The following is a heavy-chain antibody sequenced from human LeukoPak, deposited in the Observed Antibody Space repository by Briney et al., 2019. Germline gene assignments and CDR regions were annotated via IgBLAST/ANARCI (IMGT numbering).Heavy chain of an antibody. D-gene: IGHD3-22*01. CDR3: ARGPHERSGYPDD. V-gene: IGHV1-18*01. CDR2: ISPYNGNT. J-gene: IGHJ4*02. CDR1: GYTFTSYA. Sequence: VASVKVSCKASGYTFTSYAIQWVRQAPGQGLEWMGWISPYNGNTNYAQKFQGRVTLTTDTSTSTAYMELRSLRSDDTAVYYCARGPHERSGYPDDWGQGTLVTVSS.